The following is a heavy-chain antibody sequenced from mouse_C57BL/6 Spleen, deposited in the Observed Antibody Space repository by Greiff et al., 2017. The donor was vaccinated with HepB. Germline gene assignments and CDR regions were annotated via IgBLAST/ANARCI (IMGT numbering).Heavy chain of an antibody. Sequence: QVQLQQPGAELVMPGASVKLSCKASGYTFTSYWMHWVKQRPGQGLEWIGEIDPSDSYTNYNQKFKGKSTLTVDKSSSTAYMQLSSLTSEDSAVYYCASPVDGYEEFAYWGQGTLVTVSA. CDR3: ASPVDGYEEFAY. V-gene: IGHV1-69*01. CDR2: IDPSDSYT. D-gene: IGHD2-2*01. CDR1: GYTFTSYW. J-gene: IGHJ3*01.